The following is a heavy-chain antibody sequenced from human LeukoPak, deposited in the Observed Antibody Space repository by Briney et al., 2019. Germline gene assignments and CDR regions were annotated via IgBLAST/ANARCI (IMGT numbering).Heavy chain of an antibody. Sequence: GGSLRLSCAASGFTFTNYWMTWVRQAPGKGPEWVANIRQDGSETNYVDSVRGRFTIARDNTKNSLYLQMTSLRGENTAVYYCASRAGKPGNTPWCFDYWGQGALVTVSS. CDR2: IRQDGSET. J-gene: IGHJ4*02. CDR3: ASRAGKPGNTPWCFDY. V-gene: IGHV3-7*01. CDR1: GFTFTNYW. D-gene: IGHD1-7*01.